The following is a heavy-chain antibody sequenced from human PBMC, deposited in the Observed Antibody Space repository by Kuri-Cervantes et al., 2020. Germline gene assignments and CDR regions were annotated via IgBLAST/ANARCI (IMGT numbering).Heavy chain of an antibody. J-gene: IGHJ4*02. CDR2: MNPNSGNT. CDR1: GYTFTSYD. Sequence: ASVKVSCKASGYTFTSYDINWVRQATGQGLEWMGWMNPNSGNTGYAQKFQGRVTMTRNTSISTAYMELSSLRSEDTAVYYCARVPPPVVRGVFILPSGYFDYWGQGALVTSPQ. V-gene: IGHV1-8*02. D-gene: IGHD3-10*01. CDR3: ARVPPPVVRGVFILPSGYFDY.